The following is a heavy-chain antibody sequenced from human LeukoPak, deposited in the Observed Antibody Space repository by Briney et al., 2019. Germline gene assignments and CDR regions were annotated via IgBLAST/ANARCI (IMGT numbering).Heavy chain of an antibody. J-gene: IGHJ5*02. CDR1: GGSISSYY. Sequence: SETLSLTCTVSGGSISSYYWSWIRQPPGKGLEWIGYICYSGSTNYNPSLKSRVTISVDTSKNQFSLKLSSVTAADTAVYYCAREGTSYYNWFDPWGQGTLVTVSS. D-gene: IGHD2-2*01. CDR3: AREGTSYYNWFDP. CDR2: ICYSGST. V-gene: IGHV4-59*01.